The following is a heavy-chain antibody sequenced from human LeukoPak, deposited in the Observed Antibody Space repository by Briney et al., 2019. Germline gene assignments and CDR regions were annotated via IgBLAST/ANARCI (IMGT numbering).Heavy chain of an antibody. D-gene: IGHD5-24*01. CDR1: GFIFSSYA. CDR3: ARYRDGQKVDAFDV. Sequence: PGGSLRLSCAASGFIFSSYAMHWVRQAPGKGLEWVAVISYDGTNTYYADSVKGRFAVSRDNSKSTLYLHMNSLRAEDAAVYYCARYRDGQKVDAFDVWGQGTMVIVSS. CDR2: ISYDGTNT. J-gene: IGHJ3*01. V-gene: IGHV3-30*09.